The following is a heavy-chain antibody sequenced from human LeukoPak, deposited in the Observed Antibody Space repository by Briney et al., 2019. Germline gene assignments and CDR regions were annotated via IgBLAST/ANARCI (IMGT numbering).Heavy chain of an antibody. CDR1: GFTFSSYA. J-gene: IGHJ4*02. CDR2: ISASGDST. V-gene: IGHV3-23*01. CDR3: AKALSGSYSILDY. D-gene: IGHD1-26*01. Sequence: GGSLRLSCAASGFTFSSYAMSWVPQDPGKGLEWISAISASGDSTHYADSVRGRFTISRDNSKNTLHLQLKSLRAEDTAVYYCAKALSGSYSILDYWGQGTLVTVSS.